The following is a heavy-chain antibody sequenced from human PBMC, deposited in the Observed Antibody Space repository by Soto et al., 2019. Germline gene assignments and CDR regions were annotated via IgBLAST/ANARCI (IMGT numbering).Heavy chain of an antibody. Sequence: SETLSLTCAVSGGSISSGGYSWNWIRQPPGKGLEWIGNIYHSGSTYYNASLKSRVTISVDRSKNQFSLKLSSVTAADTAVYSWGSGIYANALDVGCQMTMVT. J-gene: IGHJ3*01. CDR2: IYHSGST. CDR3: GSGIYANALDV. D-gene: IGHD4-17*01. V-gene: IGHV4-30-2*01. CDR1: GGSISSGGYS.